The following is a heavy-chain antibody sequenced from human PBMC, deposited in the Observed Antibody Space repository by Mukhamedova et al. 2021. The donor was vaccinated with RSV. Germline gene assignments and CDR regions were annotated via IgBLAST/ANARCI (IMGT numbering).Heavy chain of an antibody. V-gene: IGHV3-72*01. J-gene: IGHJ4*02. Sequence: IGTGYSTEYAASVKGRFTISRDGSKDSLHLQMNRLKAEDTGVYYCARTYHDKKLDLWGQGTLVTVSS. CDR3: ARTYHDKKLDL. CDR2: IGTGYST. D-gene: IGHD3-16*01.